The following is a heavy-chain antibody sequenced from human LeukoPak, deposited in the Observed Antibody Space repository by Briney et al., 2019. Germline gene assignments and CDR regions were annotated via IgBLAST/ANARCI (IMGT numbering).Heavy chain of an antibody. CDR2: INPNSGGT. CDR1: GYTLTELS. CDR3: ARDHSSASYTYYYYYMDV. V-gene: IGHV1-2*02. Sequence: ASVKVSCKVSGYTLTELSMHWVRQAPGQRLEWMGWINPNSGGTNYAQKFQGRVTMTRDTSISTAYMELSRLRSDDTAVYYCARDHSSASYTYYYYYMDVWGKGTTVTVSS. J-gene: IGHJ6*03. D-gene: IGHD1-26*01.